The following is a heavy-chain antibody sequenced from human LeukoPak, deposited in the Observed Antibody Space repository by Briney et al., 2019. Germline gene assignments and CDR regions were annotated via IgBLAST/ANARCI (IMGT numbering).Heavy chain of an antibody. CDR3: ARRGDWNSINRGVFFDH. J-gene: IGHJ4*02. CDR2: IYPGDSDT. D-gene: IGHD3-10*01. V-gene: IGHV5-51*01. Sequence: GESLKISCKGLGYTITSYWIAWVRQMPGKGQEWMGIIYPGDSDTRYNPSFQGQVTISVDKSINTAYLQWSSLKASGTAMYYCARRGDWNSINRGVFFDHWGLGTLVTVSS. CDR1: GYTITSYW.